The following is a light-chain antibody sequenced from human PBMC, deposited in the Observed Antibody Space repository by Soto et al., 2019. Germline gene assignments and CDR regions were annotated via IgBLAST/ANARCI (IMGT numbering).Light chain of an antibody. V-gene: IGKV3-15*01. Sequence: EIVMTQSPATLSVSPGERTTLSCRASQSISSNLAWYQQKPAQPPRLLIYGASTNATAIRARFSGIGSGTEFTLTISSLQFEDFAVYYCQQYHNWRPALTFGGGTKVQIK. CDR1: QSISSN. J-gene: IGKJ4*01. CDR2: GAS. CDR3: QQYHNWRPALT.